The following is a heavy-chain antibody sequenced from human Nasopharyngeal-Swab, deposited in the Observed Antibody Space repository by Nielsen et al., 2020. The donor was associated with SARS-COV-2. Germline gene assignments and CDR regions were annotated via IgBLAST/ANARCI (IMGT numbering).Heavy chain of an antibody. CDR3: ARGQYCSSASCYARGYYYYYGMDV. Sequence: LNISCAASGSIFSSSSMNWLRQAPGKGLERVSSISSSSSYIYYAYSVKGRSIISRDNAKNSLYLQMNSLRAEDTAGYYCARGQYCSSASCYARGYYYYYGMDVWGQGTTVTVAS. J-gene: IGHJ6*02. D-gene: IGHD2-2*01. V-gene: IGHV3-21*01. CDR2: ISSSSSYI. CDR1: GSIFSSSS.